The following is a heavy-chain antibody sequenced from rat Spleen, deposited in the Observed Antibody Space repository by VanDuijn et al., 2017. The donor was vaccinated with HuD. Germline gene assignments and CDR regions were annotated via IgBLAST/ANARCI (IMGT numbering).Heavy chain of an antibody. CDR2: ITSAGGNT. CDR1: GFSFSSFV. V-gene: IGHV5-25*01. J-gene: IGHJ2*01. CDR3: AKRGWYYFDY. Sequence: EVQVVEAGGGIVQPGRSMKLSCAASGFSFSSFVMAWVRHAPKKGLEWVASITSAGGNTFYPDSVKGRFTISRDNARSTLYLHMDSLRSEDTATYYWAKRGWYYFDYWGQGVMVTVSS.